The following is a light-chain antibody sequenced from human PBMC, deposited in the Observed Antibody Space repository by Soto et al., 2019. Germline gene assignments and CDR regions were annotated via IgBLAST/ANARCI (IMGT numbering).Light chain of an antibody. Sequence: QYVLTQSPSASASLGASVKLTCTLSSGHSSYAIAWHQQQPEKGPRYLMKLNSDGSHSKGDGIPDRFSGSSSGAERYLTISSLQYEDEADYYCQTWGTGNVVFGGGTKLTVL. J-gene: IGLJ2*01. CDR3: QTWGTGNVV. CDR2: LNSDGSH. CDR1: SGHSSYA. V-gene: IGLV4-69*01.